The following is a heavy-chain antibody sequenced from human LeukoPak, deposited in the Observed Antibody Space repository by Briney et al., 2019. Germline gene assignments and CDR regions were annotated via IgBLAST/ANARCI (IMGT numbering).Heavy chain of an antibody. J-gene: IGHJ4*02. D-gene: IGHD6-13*01. CDR1: DFTFGDYW. CDR3: AREGTASGELDY. Sequence: TGGSLRLSCAASDFTFGDYWMSWIRQAPGKGLEWVANIKQDGSDKNYVGSVKGRFTISRDNANNSLFLQMNSLRAEDTAVYYCAREGTASGELDYWGQGTLVTVSS. V-gene: IGHV3-7*01. CDR2: IKQDGSDK.